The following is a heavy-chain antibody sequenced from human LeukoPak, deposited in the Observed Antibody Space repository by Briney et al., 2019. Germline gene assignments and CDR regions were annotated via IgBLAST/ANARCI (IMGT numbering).Heavy chain of an antibody. CDR2: IWSDGNNK. Sequence: GGSLRLSCAASGFIFSNYAMSWVRQATGKGLEWVSFIWSDGNNKFYADSVKGRFTISRDNSKNMLYLQMDSLRPEDTAVFYCAKDPGASVPGFYMDVWGKGTTVTVSS. J-gene: IGHJ6*03. D-gene: IGHD2-8*02. CDR1: GFIFSNYA. CDR3: AKDPGASVPGFYMDV. V-gene: IGHV3-30*02.